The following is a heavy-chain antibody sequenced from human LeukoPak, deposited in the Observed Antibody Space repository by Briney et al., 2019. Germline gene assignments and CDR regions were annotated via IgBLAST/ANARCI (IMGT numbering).Heavy chain of an antibody. V-gene: IGHV3-21*01. D-gene: IGHD2-15*01. Sequence: GGSLRLSCAGSGFTFSSDAMNWVRQAPGKGLERVSSINSRSTHTAYADSVKGRFTIPRDNGNNSLFLQMNSLGVDDTAIYFCARGGGSFSYWGQGVRVTVSS. CDR1: GFTFSSDA. CDR2: INSRSTHT. CDR3: ARGGGSFSY. J-gene: IGHJ4*02.